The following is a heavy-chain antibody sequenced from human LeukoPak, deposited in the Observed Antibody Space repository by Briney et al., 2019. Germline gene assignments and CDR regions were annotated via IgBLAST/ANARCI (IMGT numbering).Heavy chain of an antibody. CDR3: AKDVVLSGWDFVH. J-gene: IGHJ1*01. D-gene: IGHD6-19*01. CDR1: GFTFSSYA. V-gene: IGHV3-23*01. Sequence: AGGSLRLSCAASGFTFSSYAMTWVRQAPGKGLEWVSSIRGDAGSTYYADSVRGRFTIYRDNSKNTVYLQMNSRRAEDTAVYYCAKDVVLSGWDFVHWGQGTLVTVSS. CDR2: IRGDAGST.